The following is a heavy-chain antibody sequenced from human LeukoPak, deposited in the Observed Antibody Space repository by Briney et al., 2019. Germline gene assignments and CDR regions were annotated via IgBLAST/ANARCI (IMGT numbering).Heavy chain of an antibody. J-gene: IGHJ4*02. D-gene: IGHD2-21*02. CDR3: AKPVWSRLAAGPDS. CDR1: GGSISGSSYY. Sequence: SETLSLTCSVSGGSISGSSYYWGWIRQPPGKGLEWIGNIYYRGSTYYNPSLKSRVIMSIDTSKNQFSLKVNSVTATDTAVYYCAKPVWSRLAAGPDSWGQGTLVTVSS. CDR2: IYYRGST. V-gene: IGHV4-39*01.